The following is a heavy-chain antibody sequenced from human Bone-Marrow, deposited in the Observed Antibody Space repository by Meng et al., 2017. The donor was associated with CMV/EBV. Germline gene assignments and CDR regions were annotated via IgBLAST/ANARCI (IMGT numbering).Heavy chain of an antibody. J-gene: IGHJ6*02. CDR3: VRGRYCSSTSCYYYYYGMDV. V-gene: IGHV4-34*01. CDR2: INHSGST. CDR1: GGSFSGYY. Sequence: SQTLSLTCAVYGGSFSGYYWSWIRQPPGKGLEWIGEINHSGSTNYSPSLKSRVTISVDTSKNQFSLKLSSVTAADTAVYYCVRGRYCSSTSCYYYYYGMDVWAQGTTVTVSS. D-gene: IGHD2-2*01.